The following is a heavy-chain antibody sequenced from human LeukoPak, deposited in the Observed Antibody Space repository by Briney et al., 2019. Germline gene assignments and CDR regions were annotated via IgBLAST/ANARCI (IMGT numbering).Heavy chain of an antibody. CDR1: GGTFSSYA. J-gene: IGHJ4*02. CDR2: IIPIFGTA. V-gene: IGHV1-69*13. Sequence: SVKVSCKASGGTFSSYAISWVRQAPGQGLEWMGGIIPIFGTANYAQKFQGRVTITADESTSTAYMELRSLRSDDTAVYYCARDDVAGPGYYFDYWGQGTLVTVSS. CDR3: ARDDVAGPGYYFDY. D-gene: IGHD6-19*01.